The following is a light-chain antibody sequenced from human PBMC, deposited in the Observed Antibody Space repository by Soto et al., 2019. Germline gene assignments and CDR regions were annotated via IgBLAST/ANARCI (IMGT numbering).Light chain of an antibody. CDR1: QSVSSSY. J-gene: IGKJ5*01. V-gene: IGKV3-20*01. CDR2: GAS. Sequence: EIVLTQSPGTLSLSPGERATRSCRASQSVSSSYLAWYQQKPGQAPRLLIYGASSNATGIPDRVSGSGSGTDFALTISRLEPEDFEVYYCQQCGSSPPFGQGTRLEIK. CDR3: QQCGSSPP.